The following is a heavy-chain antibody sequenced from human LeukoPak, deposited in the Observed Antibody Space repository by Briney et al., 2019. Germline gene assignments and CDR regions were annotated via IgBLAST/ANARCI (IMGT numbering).Heavy chain of an antibody. CDR2: INPNSGGT. V-gene: IGHV1-2*02. Sequence: ASVKVSCKASGYTFTGYYMHWMRQAPGQGLEWMGWINPNSGGTNYAQKFQGRVTMTRDTSISTAYMELRRLRSDDTGVYYCGRVIEEDDYDSSGYQYWGQGTLVTVSS. CDR3: GRVIEEDDYDSSGYQY. J-gene: IGHJ4*02. CDR1: GYTFTGYY. D-gene: IGHD3-22*01.